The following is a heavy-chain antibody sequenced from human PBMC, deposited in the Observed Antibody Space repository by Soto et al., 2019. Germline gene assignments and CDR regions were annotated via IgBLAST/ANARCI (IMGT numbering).Heavy chain of an antibody. J-gene: IGHJ6*04. CDR3: ARDIESVTAKHFFYYYALDD. CDR2: VSANNGHT. CDR1: GFTFSNYG. D-gene: IGHD2-8*01. Sequence: GASVKVSCKASGFTFSNYGLNWVRQAPGQGLEWMGWVSANNGHTNYAQNLQGRVSMTTDTSTSTAYMALRGLRFDDTAVYYCARDIESVTAKHFFYYYALDDWGKGNTVTVSS. V-gene: IGHV1-18*01.